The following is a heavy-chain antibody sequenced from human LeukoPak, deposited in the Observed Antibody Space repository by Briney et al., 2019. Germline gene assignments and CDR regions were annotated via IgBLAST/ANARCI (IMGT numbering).Heavy chain of an antibody. D-gene: IGHD2-15*01. CDR3: ARHDSIVVVVAARGFDY. J-gene: IGHJ4*02. CDR2: IYDSGST. V-gene: IGHV4-59*01. CDR1: GGSISSYY. Sequence: SETLSLTCTVSGGSISSYYWSWIRQPPGKGLEWIGYIYDSGSTNYNPSLKSRVTISVDTSKNQFSLKLSSVTAADTAVYYCARHDSIVVVVAARGFDYWGQGIQVTVSS.